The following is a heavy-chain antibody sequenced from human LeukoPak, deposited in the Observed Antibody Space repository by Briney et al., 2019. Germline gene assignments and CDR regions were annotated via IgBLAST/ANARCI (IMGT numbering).Heavy chain of an antibody. CDR2: ISAYNGNT. Sequence: GASVKVSCKASGYTFTSYGISWVRQAPGQGLEWMGWISAYNGNTNYAQKLQGRVTMTTDTSTSTAYMELRGLRSDDTAVYYCARDSGDILTGYPHDAFDIWGQGTMVTVSS. V-gene: IGHV1-18*01. CDR1: GYTFTSYG. D-gene: IGHD3-9*01. CDR3: ARDSGDILTGYPHDAFDI. J-gene: IGHJ3*02.